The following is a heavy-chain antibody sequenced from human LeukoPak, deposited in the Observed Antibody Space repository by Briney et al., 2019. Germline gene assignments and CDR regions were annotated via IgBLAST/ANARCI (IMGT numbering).Heavy chain of an antibody. Sequence: GSLRLSCEASGFTFSNYSMNWVRQAPGKGLEWVSYIRSSSTTIYYADSVKGRFTISRDNAKNSLYLQMNSLRAEDTAVYYCARAKRNGFDIWGQGTIVTVSS. V-gene: IGHV3-48*01. CDR1: GFTFSNYS. CDR2: IRSSSTTI. CDR3: ARAKRNGFDI. J-gene: IGHJ3*02.